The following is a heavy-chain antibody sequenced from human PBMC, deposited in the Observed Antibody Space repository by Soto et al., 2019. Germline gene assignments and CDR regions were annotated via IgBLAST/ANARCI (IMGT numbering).Heavy chain of an antibody. V-gene: IGHV4-59*08. Sequence: SETLSLTCTVSGGSLSRYYWSWIRQPPGKGLEWIGYIYYSGSTNYNPSLKSRVTISVDTSKNQFSLKLSSVTAADTAVYYCARRSIPNWFDPWGQGTLVTVSS. J-gene: IGHJ5*02. D-gene: IGHD2-2*01. CDR3: ARRSIPNWFDP. CDR1: GGSLSRYY. CDR2: IYYSGST.